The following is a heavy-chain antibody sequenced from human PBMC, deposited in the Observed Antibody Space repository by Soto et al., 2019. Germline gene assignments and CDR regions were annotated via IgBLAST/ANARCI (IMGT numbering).Heavy chain of an antibody. CDR2: INAGNGNT. CDR3: ARDLGDSVIYWFDP. Sequence: ASVKLSCKASGYTFTTYTIHWVRQAPGQRLEWMGCINAGNGNTKYSQKFQGRVTITRDTSAGTAYMELSSLRSEDTAVYYCARDLGDSVIYWFDPWGQGTLVTVSS. V-gene: IGHV1-3*01. J-gene: IGHJ5*02. CDR1: GYTFTTYT. D-gene: IGHD2-21*02.